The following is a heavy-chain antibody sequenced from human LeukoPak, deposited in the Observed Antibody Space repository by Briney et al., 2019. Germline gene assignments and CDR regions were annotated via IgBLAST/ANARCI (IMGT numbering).Heavy chain of an antibody. CDR1: GGSFSGYY. J-gene: IGHJ4*02. V-gene: IGHV4-34*01. D-gene: IGHD4/OR15-4a*01. CDR3: ARRAGAYSHPYDY. CDR2: INHSGST. Sequence: PSETLSLTCAVYGGSFSGYYWSWIRQPPGKGLEWIGEINHSGSTNYNPSLKSRVTISVDTSKNQFFLKLSSVTAADTAVYYCARRAGAYSHPYDYWGQGTLVTVSS.